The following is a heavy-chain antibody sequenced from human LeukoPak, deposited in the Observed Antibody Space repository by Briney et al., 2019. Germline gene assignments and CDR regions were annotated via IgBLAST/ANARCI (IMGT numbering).Heavy chain of an antibody. Sequence: SETLSLTCTVSGGSISSSNWWSWVRQPPGKGLEWIGEIYHSGSTNYNPSLKSRVTISVDKSKNQFSLKLSSVTAADTAVYYCARDDDGSGSFDYWGQGTLVTVSS. J-gene: IGHJ4*02. V-gene: IGHV4-4*02. CDR1: GGSISSSNW. CDR2: IYHSGST. D-gene: IGHD3-10*01. CDR3: ARDDDGSGSFDY.